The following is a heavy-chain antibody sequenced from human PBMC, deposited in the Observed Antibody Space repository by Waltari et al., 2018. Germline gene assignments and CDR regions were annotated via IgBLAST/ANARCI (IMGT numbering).Heavy chain of an antibody. CDR2: INHSGST. Sequence: QVQLQQWGAGLLKPSETLSLTCAVYGGSFSGYYWSWIRQPPGKGLEWIGEINHSGSTNYSPSLKSRVTISVDTSKNQFSLKLSSVTAADTAVYYCARGPPWARDSSGYYNYWGQGTLVTVSS. V-gene: IGHV4-34*01. D-gene: IGHD3-22*01. CDR1: GGSFSGYY. J-gene: IGHJ4*02. CDR3: ARGPPWARDSSGYYNY.